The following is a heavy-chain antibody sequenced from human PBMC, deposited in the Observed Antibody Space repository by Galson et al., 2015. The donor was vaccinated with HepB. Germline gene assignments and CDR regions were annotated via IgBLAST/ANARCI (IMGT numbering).Heavy chain of an antibody. J-gene: IGHJ5*02. D-gene: IGHD2-2*01. CDR3: ARGASTPYCSSTSCYLWFNP. CDR2: INHSGST. V-gene: IGHV4-34*01. Sequence: LSLTCAVYGGSFSNYYWIWIRQPPGKGLEWIGEINHSGSTNYNPSLKSRVTISVDTSKKQFSLKLNSVTAADTAVYYCARGASTPYCSSTSCYLWFNPWGQGTLVTASS. CDR1: GGSFSNYY.